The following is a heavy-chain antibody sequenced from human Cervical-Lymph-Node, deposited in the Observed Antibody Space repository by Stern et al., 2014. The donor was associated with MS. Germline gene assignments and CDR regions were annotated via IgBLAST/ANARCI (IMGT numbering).Heavy chain of an antibody. CDR3: ARDPNGYAYGLGD. Sequence: QVQLVESGGGVVQPGRSLRLSCAASGFTFSSFPLHWVRQAPGKGLEWVAIIWHDESKERDADSVKGRFTVSRDNSNDTVYLQMNSLRAEDTAIYYCARDPNGYAYGLGDWGQGALVTVSS. CDR2: IWHDESKE. CDR1: GFTFSSFP. J-gene: IGHJ4*02. V-gene: IGHV3-33*01. D-gene: IGHD3-16*01.